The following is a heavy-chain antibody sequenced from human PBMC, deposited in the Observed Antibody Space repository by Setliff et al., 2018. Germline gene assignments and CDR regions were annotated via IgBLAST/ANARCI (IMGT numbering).Heavy chain of an antibody. V-gene: IGHV3-23*01. CDR2: VIQVGSG. D-gene: IGHD1-26*01. CDR1: GFTFRDYS. Sequence: GGSLRLSWATSGFTFRDYSMVWVRQVPGKGLEWVAGVIQVGSGVYADSVKGRSTISRDNSKNNFFLQINNLRAADTATYYCAKDRVNDGFWDFDSWGQGIVVTVSS. CDR3: AKDRVNDGFWDFDS. J-gene: IGHJ4*02.